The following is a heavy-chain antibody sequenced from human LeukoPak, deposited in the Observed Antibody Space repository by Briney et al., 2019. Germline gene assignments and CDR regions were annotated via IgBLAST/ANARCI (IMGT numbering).Heavy chain of an antibody. CDR3: ARSRPRYCSSTSCSPSARGIDP. J-gene: IGHJ5*02. CDR2: INPSGGST. Sequence: ASVKVSCKASGYTLTSYYMHWVRQAPGQGLEWMGIINPSGGSTSYAQKFQGRVTMTRDTSTSTVYMELSSLRSEDTAVYYCARSRPRYCSSTSCSPSARGIDPWGQGTLVTVSS. D-gene: IGHD2-2*01. V-gene: IGHV1-46*01. CDR1: GYTLTSYY.